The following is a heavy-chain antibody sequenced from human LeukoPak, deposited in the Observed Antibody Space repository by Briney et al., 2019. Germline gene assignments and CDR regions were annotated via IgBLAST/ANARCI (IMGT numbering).Heavy chain of an antibody. J-gene: IGHJ4*02. V-gene: IGHV1-69*05. CDR2: PIFGTA. CDR3: ASSSYYYDSSGYYNFDY. Sequence: PIFGTANYAQKFQGRVTITTDESTSTAYMELSSLRSEDTAVYYCASSSYYYDSSGYYNFDYWGQGTLVTVSS. D-gene: IGHD3-22*01.